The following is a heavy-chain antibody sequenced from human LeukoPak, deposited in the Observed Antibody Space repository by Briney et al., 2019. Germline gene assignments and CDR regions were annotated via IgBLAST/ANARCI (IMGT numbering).Heavy chain of an antibody. CDR3: AKSGDIVVVPAARNWFDP. CDR1: GFTFSSYA. V-gene: IGHV3-30-3*02. CDR2: ISYDGSNK. D-gene: IGHD2-2*01. J-gene: IGHJ5*02. Sequence: PGGSLRLSCAASGFTFSSYAMHWVCQAPGKGLEWVAVISYDGSNKYYADSVKGRFTISRDNSKNTLYLQMNSLRAEDTAVYYCAKSGDIVVVPAARNWFDPWGQGTLVTVSS.